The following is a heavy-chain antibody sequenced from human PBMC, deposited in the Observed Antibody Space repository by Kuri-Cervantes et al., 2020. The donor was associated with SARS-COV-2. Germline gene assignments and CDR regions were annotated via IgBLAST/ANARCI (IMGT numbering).Heavy chain of an antibody. CDR3: ARGLYSYGQLSDF. CDR2: MNPDSGNT. Sequence: ASVKVSCKASGYSFNNYDINWVRQAPGLGLEWMGWMNPDSGNTDSTEKFQGRVALTRNTSISTAYMELSGLRSEDTAIYFCARGLYSYGQLSDFWGQGTVVTVSS. V-gene: IGHV1-8*02. CDR1: GYSFNNYD. J-gene: IGHJ4*02. D-gene: IGHD5-18*01.